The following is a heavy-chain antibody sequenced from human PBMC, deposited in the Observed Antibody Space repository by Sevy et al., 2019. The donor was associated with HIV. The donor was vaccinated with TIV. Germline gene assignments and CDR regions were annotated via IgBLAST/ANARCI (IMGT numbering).Heavy chain of an antibody. V-gene: IGHV3-23*01. CDR3: AKLRSIAAAGPDNWFDP. CDR2: ISGSGGST. D-gene: IGHD6-13*01. J-gene: IGHJ5*02. CDR1: GFTFSSYA. Sequence: GGSLRLSCAASGFTFSSYAMSWVRQAPGKGLEWVSAISGSGGSTYYADSVKGRFTISRDNSKNTLYLQMNSLRAEDTAVYYCAKLRSIAAAGPDNWFDPWGQGTLVTVSS.